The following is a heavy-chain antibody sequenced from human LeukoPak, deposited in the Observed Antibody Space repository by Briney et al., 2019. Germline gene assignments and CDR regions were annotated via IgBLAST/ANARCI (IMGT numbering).Heavy chain of an antibody. CDR1: GGSFSGYY. Sequence: SETLSLTCAVYGGSFSGYYWSWIRQPPGKGLEWIGEINHSGSTNYNPSLKSRVTISVDTSKNQFSLKLSSVTAADTAVYYCARIAVALQGNYYYYYMDVWGKGTTVTISS. D-gene: IGHD6-19*01. CDR3: ARIAVALQGNYYYYYMDV. V-gene: IGHV4-34*01. J-gene: IGHJ6*03. CDR2: INHSGST.